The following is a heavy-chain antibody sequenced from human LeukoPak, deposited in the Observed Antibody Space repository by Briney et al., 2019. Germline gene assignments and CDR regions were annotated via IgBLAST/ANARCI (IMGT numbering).Heavy chain of an antibody. J-gene: IGHJ5*02. CDR1: GFTFSNYR. CDR3: ARGVSHSS. CDR2: IKEDGSEE. V-gene: IGHV3-7*03. Sequence: GGSLRLSCAASGFTFSNYRMSWVRHSPGRGLEWVANIKEDGSEEHYADSVKGRFTISRDNAKSSLHLQMDSLRAEDTAVYFCARGVSHSSWGQVTLVTVSS. D-gene: IGHD5-18*01.